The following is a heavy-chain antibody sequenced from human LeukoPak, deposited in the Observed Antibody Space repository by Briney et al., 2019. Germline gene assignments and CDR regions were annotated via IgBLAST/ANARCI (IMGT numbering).Heavy chain of an antibody. Sequence: PSETLSLTCTVSGASISHYYWSWIRQTPEKGPEWMGHIHTSGGSSPYPSLKSRLTMSIETSRNQFSLKLTSVTAADTAVYFCARLGSYHDFWGQGALVTVSS. J-gene: IGHJ4*02. V-gene: IGHV4-4*09. CDR2: IHTSGGS. D-gene: IGHD1-26*01. CDR1: GASISHYY. CDR3: ARLGSYHDF.